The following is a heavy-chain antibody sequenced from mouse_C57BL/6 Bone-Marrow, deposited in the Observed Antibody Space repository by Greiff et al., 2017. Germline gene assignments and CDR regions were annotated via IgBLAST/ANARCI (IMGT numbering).Heavy chain of an antibody. CDR3: ARAYVFSYDGYLFDY. CDR1: GYTFTSYG. D-gene: IGHD2-3*01. CDR2: IYIGNGYT. V-gene: IGHV1-58*01. J-gene: IGHJ2*01. Sequence: EVHLVESGAELVRPGSSVKMSCKTSGYTFTSYGINWVKQRPGQGLEWIGYIYIGNGYTEYNEQFKGKATLTSDTSSSTAYMQLSSLTSEDSAIYFCARAYVFSYDGYLFDYWGQGTTLTVSS.